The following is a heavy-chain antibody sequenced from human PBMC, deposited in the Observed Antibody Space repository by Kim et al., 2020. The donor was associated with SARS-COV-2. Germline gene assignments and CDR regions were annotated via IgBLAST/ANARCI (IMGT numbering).Heavy chain of an antibody. Sequence: GGSLRLSCAASGFTFSSYGMHWVRQAPGKGLEWVAVISYDGSNKYYADSVKGRFTISRDNSKNTLYLQMNSLRAEDTAVYYCAKEGWVGAMDYWGQGTLVTVSS. D-gene: IGHD1-26*01. J-gene: IGHJ4*02. CDR1: GFTFSSYG. V-gene: IGHV3-30*18. CDR3: AKEGWVGAMDY. CDR2: ISYDGSNK.